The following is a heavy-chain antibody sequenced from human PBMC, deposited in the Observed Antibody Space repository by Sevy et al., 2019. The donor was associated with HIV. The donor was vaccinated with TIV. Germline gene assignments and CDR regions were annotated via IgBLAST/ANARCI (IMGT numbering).Heavy chain of an antibody. D-gene: IGHD3-22*01. CDR1: GYSFTNYW. V-gene: IGHV5-51*01. J-gene: IGHJ4*02. Sequence: GESLKISCKGSGYSFTNYWIAWVRQMPGKGLEWMGIIYPGDSETRYSPSFQGQVTISADKSISTAYLHWSSWKASDTAMYYCARFYDSSGHFPSDYWGQGTLVTVSS. CDR2: IYPGDSET. CDR3: ARFYDSSGHFPSDY.